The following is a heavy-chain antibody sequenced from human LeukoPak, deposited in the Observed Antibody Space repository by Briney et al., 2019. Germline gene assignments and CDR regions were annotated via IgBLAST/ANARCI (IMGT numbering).Heavy chain of an antibody. V-gene: IGHV4-39*07. D-gene: IGHD6-13*01. J-gene: IGHJ4*02. CDR3: ARWYSSSLDY. Sequence: SETLSLTCTVSGGSISSGGYYWSWIRQPPGKGLEWIGEINHSGSTNYNPSLKSRVTISVDTSKNQFSLKLSSVTAADTAVYYCARWYSSSLDYWGQGTLVTVSS. CDR1: GGSISSGGYY. CDR2: INHSGST.